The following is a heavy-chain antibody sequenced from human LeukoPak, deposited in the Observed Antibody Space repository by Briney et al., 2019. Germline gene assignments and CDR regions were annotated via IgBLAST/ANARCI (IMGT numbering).Heavy chain of an antibody. CDR3: AIDVYIVVVPAASWFDP. CDR1: GGSISSSSYY. V-gene: IGHV4-39*02. CDR2: IYYSGST. D-gene: IGHD2-2*01. Sequence: PSETLSLTCTVSGGSISSSSYYWGWIRQPPGKGLEWIGSIYYSGSTYYNPSLKSRVTISVDTSKNQFSLKLSSVTAADTAVYYCAIDVYIVVVPAASWFDPWGQGTLVTVPS. J-gene: IGHJ5*02.